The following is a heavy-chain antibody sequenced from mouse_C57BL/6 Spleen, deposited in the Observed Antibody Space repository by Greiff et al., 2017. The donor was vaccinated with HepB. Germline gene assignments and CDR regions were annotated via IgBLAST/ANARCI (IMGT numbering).Heavy chain of an antibody. J-gene: IGHJ3*01. Sequence: EVQLQQSGPELVKPGASVKISCKASGYTFTDYYMNWVKQSHGKSLEWIGDINPNNGGTSYNQKFKGKATLTVDKSSSTAYMELRSLTSEDSAVYYCARNYGSSSPFAYWGQGTLVTVSA. D-gene: IGHD1-1*01. V-gene: IGHV1-26*01. CDR3: ARNYGSSSPFAY. CDR2: INPNNGGT. CDR1: GYTFTDYY.